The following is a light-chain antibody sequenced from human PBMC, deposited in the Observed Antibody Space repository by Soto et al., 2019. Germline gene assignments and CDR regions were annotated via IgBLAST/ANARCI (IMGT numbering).Light chain of an antibody. CDR2: KEP. Sequence: DIQMTQSPSTLSASVGDRATITCRASESIDSWLAWHQQKPGRDPKLLISKEPSLESGAPSRFSGSGFGTEFTLTISSLQPDDFATYYRQQYNSYRAFGQGTKVDIK. V-gene: IGKV1-5*03. J-gene: IGKJ1*01. CDR3: QQYNSYRA. CDR1: ESIDSW.